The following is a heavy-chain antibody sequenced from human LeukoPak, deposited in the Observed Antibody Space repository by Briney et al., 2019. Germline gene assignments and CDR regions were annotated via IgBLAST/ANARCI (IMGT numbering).Heavy chain of an antibody. CDR3: ARELNYFDY. Sequence: PGGSLRLSCAASEFTFSNSWMHWVRQAPGKGLVWVSCINSDGNSRRYADSVKGRFTISRDNSKNTLYLQMNSLRAEDTAVYYCARELNYFDYWGQGTLVTVSS. J-gene: IGHJ4*02. V-gene: IGHV3-74*01. CDR2: INSDGNSR. CDR1: EFTFSNSW.